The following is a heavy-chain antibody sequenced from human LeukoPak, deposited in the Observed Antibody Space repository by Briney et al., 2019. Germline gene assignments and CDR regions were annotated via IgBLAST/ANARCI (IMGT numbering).Heavy chain of an antibody. V-gene: IGHV3-9*01. Sequence: SLRLSCVASGFTFDDYAMHWVRQAPGKGLEWVSGISWNSGSRGYADSVKGRFTISRDNAKNSLYLQMSSLRAEDTAVYYCAELGITMIGGVWGKGTTVTISS. CDR1: GFTFDDYA. D-gene: IGHD3-10*02. CDR2: ISWNSGSR. CDR3: AELGITMIGGV. J-gene: IGHJ6*04.